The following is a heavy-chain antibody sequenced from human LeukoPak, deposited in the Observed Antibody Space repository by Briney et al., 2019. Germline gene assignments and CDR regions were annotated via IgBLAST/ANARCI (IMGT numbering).Heavy chain of an antibody. CDR1: GFTFSTYA. D-gene: IGHD3-16*01. CDR2: ILYDGTNQ. V-gene: IGHV3-30-3*01. Sequence: GGSLRLSCAASGFTFSTYAMHWVRQAPGKGLEWVAVILYDGTNQYYADSVKGRFTISRDNSRNTLYLQMNSLKVEDTAVYYCARDFRDYRDYVAYFDSWGQGTLVTVSS. CDR3: ARDFRDYRDYVAYFDS. J-gene: IGHJ4*02.